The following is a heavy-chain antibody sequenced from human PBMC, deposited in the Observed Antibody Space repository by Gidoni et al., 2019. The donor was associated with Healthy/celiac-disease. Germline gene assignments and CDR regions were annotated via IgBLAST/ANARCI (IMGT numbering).Heavy chain of an antibody. CDR1: GFTFSSYA. V-gene: IGHV3-23*01. CDR2: ISGSGGST. CDR3: AKSSLRQALGDSSGPPLDY. Sequence: EVQLLESGGGLVQPGGSLRLSCAASGFTFSSYAISWVRQAPGKGLEWVSAISGSGGSTYYADSVKGRFTISRDNSKNTLYLQMNSLRAEDTAVYYCAKSSLRQALGDSSGPPLDYWGQGTLVTVSS. J-gene: IGHJ4*02. D-gene: IGHD3-22*01.